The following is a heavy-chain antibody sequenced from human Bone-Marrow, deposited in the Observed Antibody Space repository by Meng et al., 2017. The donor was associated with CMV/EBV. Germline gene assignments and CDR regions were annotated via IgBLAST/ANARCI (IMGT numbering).Heavy chain of an antibody. V-gene: IGHV3-21*01. CDR1: GLTPSTFA. D-gene: IGHD6-13*01. J-gene: IGHJ6*02. CDR2: ISSSSSYI. Sequence: GESLKISCAVSGLTPSTFAMSWVRQAPGKGLEWVSSISSSSSYIYYADSVKGRFTISRDNAKNSLYLQMNSLRAEDTAVYYCARDMGIAAADYYYYGMDVWGQGTTVTVSS. CDR3: ARDMGIAAADYYYYGMDV.